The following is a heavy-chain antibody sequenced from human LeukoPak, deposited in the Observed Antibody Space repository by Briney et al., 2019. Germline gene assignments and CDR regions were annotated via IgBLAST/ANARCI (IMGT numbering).Heavy chain of an antibody. D-gene: IGHD6-13*01. J-gene: IGHJ4*02. CDR3: ATGPPRQLIPFDY. CDR2: FDPEDGET. CDR1: GYTLTELS. Sequence: ASVKVSCKVSGYTLTELSMHWVRQAPGKGLEWMGGFDPEDGETIYAQKFQGRVTMTEDTPTDTAYMELSSLGSEDTAVYYCATGPPRQLIPFDYWGQGTLVTVSS. V-gene: IGHV1-24*01.